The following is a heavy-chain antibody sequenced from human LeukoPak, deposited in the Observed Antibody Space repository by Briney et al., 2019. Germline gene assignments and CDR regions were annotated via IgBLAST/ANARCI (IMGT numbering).Heavy chain of an antibody. CDR3: AKAGGSAWYEY. V-gene: IGHV3-74*01. J-gene: IGHJ4*02. CDR1: GFTFSNNC. CDR2: INSDGRST. D-gene: IGHD6-13*01. Sequence: GSLRLSCAASGFTFSNNCMHWVPEGPGKGLVWVSRINSDGRSTNYADSVKGRFTISRDNAKNTLYLQMKSLRAEDTAVYYCAKAGGSAWYEYWGQGSLVTVSS.